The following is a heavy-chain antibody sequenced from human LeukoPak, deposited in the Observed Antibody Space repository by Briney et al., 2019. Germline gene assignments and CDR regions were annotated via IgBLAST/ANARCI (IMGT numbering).Heavy chain of an antibody. CDR1: GFTFSSYA. CDR2: ISGSGGST. D-gene: IGHD2-8*01. Sequence: PGGSLRLSCAASGFTFSSYAMSWVRQAPGKGLEWVSAISGSGGSTYCADSVKGRFTISRDNSKNTLYLQMNSLRAEDTAVYYCAKEYCSNSVCHSLDYWGQGTLVTVSS. J-gene: IGHJ4*02. V-gene: IGHV3-23*01. CDR3: AKEYCSNSVCHSLDY.